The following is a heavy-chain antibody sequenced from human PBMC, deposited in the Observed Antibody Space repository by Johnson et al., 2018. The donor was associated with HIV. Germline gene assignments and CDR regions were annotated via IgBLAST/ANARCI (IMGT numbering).Heavy chain of an antibody. Sequence: QVQLVESGGGVVQPGRSLRLSCAASGFTFSSYAMHWVRQAPGKGLEWVAVMSYDGSDKYYADSVKGRFTISRDNAKNSLYLQMNSLRAEDTAVYYCAREVRGPRGGFDIWGQGTMVTVSS. CDR2: MSYDGSDK. J-gene: IGHJ3*02. D-gene: IGHD3-10*01. V-gene: IGHV3-30*04. CDR3: AREVRGPRGGFDI. CDR1: GFTFSSYA.